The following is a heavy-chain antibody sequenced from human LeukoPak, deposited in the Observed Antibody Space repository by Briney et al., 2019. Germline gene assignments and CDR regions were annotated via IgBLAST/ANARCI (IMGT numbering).Heavy chain of an antibody. CDR1: GGSISSSSYY. D-gene: IGHD4-17*01. J-gene: IGHJ5*02. CDR2: IYYSGST. V-gene: IGHV4-39*07. CDR3: ARNYGHYAGWFDP. Sequence: SETLYLTCTVSGGSISSSSYYWGWIRQPPGKGLEWIGSIYYSGSTYYNPSLKSRVTISVDTSKNQFSLKLSSVTAADTAVYYCARNYGHYAGWFDPWGQGTLVTVSS.